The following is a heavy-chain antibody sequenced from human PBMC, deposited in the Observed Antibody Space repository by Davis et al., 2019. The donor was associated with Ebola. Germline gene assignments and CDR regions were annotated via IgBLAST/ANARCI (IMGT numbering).Heavy chain of an antibody. CDR1: GGSISSGSYY. CDR3: ARVGFPRWYYYGMDV. Sequence: MPSETLSLTCTVSGGSISSGSYYWNWIRQPPGKGLEWIGYIYYSGSTNYNPSLKSRVTISVDTSKNQFSLKLSSVTAADTAVYYCARVGFPRWYYYGMDVWGQGTTVTVSS. CDR2: IYYSGST. J-gene: IGHJ6*02. V-gene: IGHV4-61*01.